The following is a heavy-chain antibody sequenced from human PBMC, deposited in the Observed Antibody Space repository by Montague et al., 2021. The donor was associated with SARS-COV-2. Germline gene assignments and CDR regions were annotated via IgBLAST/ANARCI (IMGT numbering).Heavy chain of an antibody. V-gene: IGHV6-1*01. J-gene: IGHJ4*02. CDR1: GDSVASTSAA. CDR3: ARAPGPGDGGNGNFEY. D-gene: IGHD4-23*01. CDR2: TYYRSKWYN. Sequence: CAISGDSVASTSAAWSWIRQSPSGGLEWLGRTYYRSKWYNNYAASVRSRITIDPDTSKNQFSLHLNSVTPKDTAVYYCARAPGPGDGGNGNFEYWGQGSLVTVSS.